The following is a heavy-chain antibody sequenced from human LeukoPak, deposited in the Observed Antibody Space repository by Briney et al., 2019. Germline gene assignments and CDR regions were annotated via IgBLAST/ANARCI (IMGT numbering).Heavy chain of an antibody. Sequence: SVRGRFTISRDNAKNTLYLQMNSLRAEDTAVYYCARNLYYYDSSGYSGDAFDIWGQGTMVTVSS. J-gene: IGHJ3*02. D-gene: IGHD3-22*01. CDR3: ARNLYYYDSSGYSGDAFDI. V-gene: IGHV3-21*04.